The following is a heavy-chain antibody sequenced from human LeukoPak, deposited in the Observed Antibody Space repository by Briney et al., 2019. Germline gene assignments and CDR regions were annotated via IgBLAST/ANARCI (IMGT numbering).Heavy chain of an antibody. CDR2: ISSSSTYM. J-gene: IGHJ3*02. V-gene: IGHV3-21*01. CDR3: ARSEVDAFDI. D-gene: IGHD3-3*01. CDR1: GITLSSYS. Sequence: GGSLRLSCAASGITLSSYSMNWVRQGPGKGLEWVSSISSSSTYMYYADSVKGRFTISRDNAKNSLYPQMNSLRAEDTAVYYCARSEVDAFDIWGQGTMVTVSS.